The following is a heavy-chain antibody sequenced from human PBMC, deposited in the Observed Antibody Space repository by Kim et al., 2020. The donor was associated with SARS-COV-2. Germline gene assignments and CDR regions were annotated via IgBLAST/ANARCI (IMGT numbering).Heavy chain of an antibody. CDR3: TRAAPERYCSGGSCYSDY. V-gene: IGHV3-49*02. J-gene: IGHJ4*02. Sequence: KGRFTISRDDSKSIAYLQMNSLKTEDTAVYYCTRAAPERYCSGGSCYSDYWGQGTLVTVSS. D-gene: IGHD2-15*01.